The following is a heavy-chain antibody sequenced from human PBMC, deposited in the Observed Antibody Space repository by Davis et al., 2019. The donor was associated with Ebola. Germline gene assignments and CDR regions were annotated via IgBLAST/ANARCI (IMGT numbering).Heavy chain of an antibody. CDR1: GGSFSGYY. D-gene: IGHD4-17*01. V-gene: IGHV4-34*01. CDR2: INHSGTT. J-gene: IGHJ1*01. Sequence: SETLSLTCAVYGGSFSGYYWSWIRQPPGKGLEWIGEINHSGTTNHNPSLKSRVTISVDTSKRQFSLKVTSVTAADTAVYYCASPGDYVRYFRHWGQGTLVTVSS. CDR3: ASPGDYVRYFRH.